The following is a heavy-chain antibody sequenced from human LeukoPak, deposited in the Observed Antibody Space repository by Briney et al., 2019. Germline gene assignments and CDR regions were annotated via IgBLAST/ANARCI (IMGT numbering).Heavy chain of an antibody. CDR3: ARVLNYFDS. J-gene: IGHJ4*02. Sequence: PSETLSLTCTVSGYSISSGYYWGWIRQPPGKGVEWIGSVYHSGSPYYNPSLKSRVTISVDTSKNQLSLKLGSVTAADTAVYYCARVLNYFDSWGQGTLVTVSS. V-gene: IGHV4-38-2*02. CDR1: GYSISSGYY. CDR2: VYHSGSP.